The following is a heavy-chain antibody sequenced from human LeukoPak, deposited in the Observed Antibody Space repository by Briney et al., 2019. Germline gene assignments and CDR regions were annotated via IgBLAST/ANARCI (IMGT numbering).Heavy chain of an antibody. Sequence: ASVKVSCKASGDTFTSYGISWVRQAPGQGLEWMGWISAYNGNTNYAQKLQGRVTMTTDTSTSTAYMELRSLRSDDTTVYYCARGTYYDYVWGSYRTLDYWGQGTLVTVSS. J-gene: IGHJ4*02. V-gene: IGHV1-18*01. CDR1: GDTFTSYG. CDR2: ISAYNGNT. CDR3: ARGTYYDYVWGSYRTLDY. D-gene: IGHD3-16*02.